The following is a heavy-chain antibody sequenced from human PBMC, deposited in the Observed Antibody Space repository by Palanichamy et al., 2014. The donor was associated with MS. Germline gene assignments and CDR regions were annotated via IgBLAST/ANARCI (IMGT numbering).Heavy chain of an antibody. CDR3: ARDASGYSYAQGYYFDY. V-gene: IGHV1-3*01. CDR2: INGGNGNT. CDR1: GYNFISNA. Sequence: VQLVQSGAEVKKPGASVKVSCKASGYNFISNAMHWVRQAPGQRLEWMGWINGGNGNTKYSQKLQGRVTITRDRSASTAYMELSSLRSEDTAVYYCARDASGYSYAQGYYFDYWGQGTLVTVSS. J-gene: IGHJ4*02. D-gene: IGHD5-18*01.